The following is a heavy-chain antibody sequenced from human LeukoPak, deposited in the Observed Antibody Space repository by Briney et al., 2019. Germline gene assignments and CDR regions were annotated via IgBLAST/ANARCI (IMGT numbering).Heavy chain of an antibody. J-gene: IGHJ5*02. V-gene: IGHV1-8*01. CDR2: MNPNSGNT. CDR1: GYTFTSYV. CDR3: AREDFAGFSRIITMVRGAPNWFDP. Sequence: ASVKVSCKASGYTFTSYVINWVRQATGQGLEWMGWMNPNSGNTDYAQKFQGRVTMTRNTSISTAYMELSSLRSEDTAVYYCAREDFAGFSRIITMVRGAPNWFDPWGQGTLVTVSS. D-gene: IGHD3-10*01.